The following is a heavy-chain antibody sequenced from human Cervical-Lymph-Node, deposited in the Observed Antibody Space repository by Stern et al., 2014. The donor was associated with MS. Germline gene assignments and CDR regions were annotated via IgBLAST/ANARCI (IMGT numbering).Heavy chain of an antibody. J-gene: IGHJ4*02. Sequence: QVQLVQSGAEVQKPGASVKVSCKASGYTFTKYDIHWVRQATGQGLEWMGWMNADSGDTGLAQKFQGRVTMTRNTSITTAYLELNSLRSEDTAVYYCTRGPRTWGRGTLVTVSS. D-gene: IGHD1-7*01. CDR3: TRGPRT. CDR2: MNADSGDT. CDR1: GYTFTKYD. V-gene: IGHV1-8*01.